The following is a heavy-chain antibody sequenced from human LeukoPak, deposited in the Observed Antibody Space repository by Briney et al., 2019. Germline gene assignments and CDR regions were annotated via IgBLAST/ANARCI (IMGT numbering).Heavy chain of an antibody. Sequence: PSETLSLTCTVSGGSISSSSYYWGWIRQPPGKGLEWIGEINHSGSTNYNPSLKSRVTISVDTSKNQFSLKLSSVTAADTAVYYCARPDSRYYYDSSGYYKKPQRVSAFDIWGQGTMVTVSS. CDR1: GGSISSSSYY. CDR3: ARPDSRYYYDSSGYYKKPQRVSAFDI. V-gene: IGHV4-39*07. J-gene: IGHJ3*02. CDR2: INHSGST. D-gene: IGHD3-22*01.